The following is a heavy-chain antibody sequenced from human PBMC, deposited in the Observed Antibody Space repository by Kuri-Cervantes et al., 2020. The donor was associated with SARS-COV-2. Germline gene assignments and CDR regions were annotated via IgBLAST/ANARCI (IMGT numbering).Heavy chain of an antibody. V-gene: IGHV3-11*01. CDR2: ISSSGSTI. Sequence: GESLKISCAASGFTFSDYYMSWIRQAPGKGLEWFSYISSSGSTIYYADSVKGRFTISRDNAKNSLYLQMNSLRAEDTAVYYCARGAHDYYYYGMDVWGQGTTVTVSS. J-gene: IGHJ6*02. CDR1: GFTFSDYY. CDR3: ARGAHDYYYYGMDV.